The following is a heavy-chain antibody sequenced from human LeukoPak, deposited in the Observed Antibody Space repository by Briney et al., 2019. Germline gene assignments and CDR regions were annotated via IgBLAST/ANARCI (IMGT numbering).Heavy chain of an antibody. D-gene: IGHD3-10*01. J-gene: IGHJ6*03. CDR2: IYTSGST. CDR3: ARETKGSNYLYYYMDV. CDR1: GGSISSYY. V-gene: IGHV4-4*07. Sequence: SETLSLTCTVSGGSISSYYWSWIRQPAGKGLEWIGRIYTSGSTNYNPSLKSRVTMSVDTSKNQFSLILNSVTDADTALYYCARETKGSNYLYYYMDVWGKGTTVTVSS.